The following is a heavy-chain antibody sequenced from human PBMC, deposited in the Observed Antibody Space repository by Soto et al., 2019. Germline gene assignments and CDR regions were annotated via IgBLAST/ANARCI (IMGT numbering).Heavy chain of an antibody. Sequence: SETLCITCTFSVGSVSITSYYWTWIRQPPGKGLEWIGYIHYSGSTNYNPSLQSRVTISVDTSKNHFSLELTSVTAADTALYYCARASEHLYFDYWGQGAMVTVSS. J-gene: IGHJ4*02. D-gene: IGHD1-26*01. CDR1: VGSVSITSYY. CDR2: IHYSGST. CDR3: ARASEHLYFDY. V-gene: IGHV4-61*01.